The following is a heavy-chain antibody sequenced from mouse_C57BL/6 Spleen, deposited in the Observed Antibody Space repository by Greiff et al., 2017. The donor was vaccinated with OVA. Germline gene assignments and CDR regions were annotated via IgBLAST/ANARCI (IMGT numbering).Heavy chain of an antibody. CDR3: ARMGQLRLPDY. CDR2: IYPGDGDT. J-gene: IGHJ2*01. Sequence: VKLQESGAELVKPRASVKISCKASGYAFSSYWMNWVKQRPGKGLEWIGQIYPGDGDTNYNGKFKGKATLTADKSSSTAYMQLSSLTSEDSAVYFCARMGQLRLPDYWGQGTTLTVSS. V-gene: IGHV1-80*01. CDR1: GYAFSSYW. D-gene: IGHD3-2*02.